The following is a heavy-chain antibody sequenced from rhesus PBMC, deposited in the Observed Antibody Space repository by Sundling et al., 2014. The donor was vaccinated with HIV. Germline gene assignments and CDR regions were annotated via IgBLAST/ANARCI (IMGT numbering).Heavy chain of an antibody. CDR1: GGSISGGYG. CDR2: IYSNSGYT. Sequence: QVQLQESGPGLLKPSETLSLTCAVSGGSISGGYGWGWIRQPPGKGLEWIGSIYSNSGYTYYNPSLKSRVTISTDTSKNQFSLKLSSVTAADTAVYYCAREDYNWGDHPYYFDYWGQGVLVTVSS. V-gene: IGHV4-143*01. J-gene: IGHJ4*01. CDR3: AREDYNWGDHPYYFDY. D-gene: IGHD3-34*01.